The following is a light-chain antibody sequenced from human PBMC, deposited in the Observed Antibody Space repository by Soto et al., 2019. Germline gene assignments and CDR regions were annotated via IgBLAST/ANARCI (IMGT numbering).Light chain of an antibody. Sequence: DIQMTQSPSTLSASVVDRVTITCRASQSISSWLAWYQQKPGKAPKLLIYDASSLQSGVPSRFSGSGSGTEFTLTISSLQPDDFATYYCQHYNSYSEAFGQGTKVDIK. V-gene: IGKV1-5*01. CDR1: QSISSW. CDR3: QHYNSYSEA. CDR2: DAS. J-gene: IGKJ1*01.